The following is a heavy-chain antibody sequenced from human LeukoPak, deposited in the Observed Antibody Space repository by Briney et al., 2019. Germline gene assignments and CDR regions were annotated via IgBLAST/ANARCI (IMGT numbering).Heavy chain of an antibody. V-gene: IGHV4-38-2*01. CDR3: ARHDFYSNYPHNWFDP. D-gene: IGHD4-11*01. CDR2: FYHSGNS. CDR1: GYSISSGYY. J-gene: IGHJ5*02. Sequence: PSETLSLTCAVSGYSISSGYYWGWIRQPPGKGLEWIGSFYHSGNSYYNPSLKRRVRISVDTSKNQFSLNLSSVTAADTALYYCARHDFYSNYPHNWFDPWGQGTLVTVS.